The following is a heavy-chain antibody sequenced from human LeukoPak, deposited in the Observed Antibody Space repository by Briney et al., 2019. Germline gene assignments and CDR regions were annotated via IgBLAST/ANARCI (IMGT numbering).Heavy chain of an antibody. J-gene: IGHJ4*02. Sequence: SETLSLTCTVSGGSISSSSYYWGWIRQPPGKGLEWIGSIYYSGSTYYNPSLKSRVTISVDTSKNQFSLKLSPVTAADTAAYYCAVTAATEVGFDYWGQGTLVTVSS. D-gene: IGHD1-26*01. CDR2: IYYSGST. CDR3: AVTAATEVGFDY. V-gene: IGHV4-39*01. CDR1: GGSISSSSYY.